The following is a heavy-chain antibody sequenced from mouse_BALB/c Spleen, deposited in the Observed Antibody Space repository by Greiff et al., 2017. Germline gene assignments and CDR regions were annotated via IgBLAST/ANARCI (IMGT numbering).Heavy chain of an antibody. D-gene: IGHD2-1*01. J-gene: IGHJ4*01. CDR3: ARSYGNYVWSMDY. CDR1: GYTFTSYD. CDR2: IYPGDGST. V-gene: IGHV1S56*01. Sequence: QVQLKESGPELVKPGALVKISCKASGYTFTSYDINWVKQRPGQGLEWIGWIYPGDGSTKNYEKFTGKATLTADKTSSTAYMQLSSLTSENSAVYFCARSYGNYVWSMDYWGQGTSVTVSS.